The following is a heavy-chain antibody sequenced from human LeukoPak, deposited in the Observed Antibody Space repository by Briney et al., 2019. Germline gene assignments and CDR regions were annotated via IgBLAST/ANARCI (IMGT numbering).Heavy chain of an antibody. V-gene: IGHV4-59*01. CDR2: IYYSGST. CDR1: GGSISSYY. J-gene: IGHJ4*02. D-gene: IGHD3-10*02. CDR3: ATDVRGLVPYYFDF. Sequence: SETLSLTCAVSGGSISSYYWNWIRQPPGKALEWIGYIYYSGSTNYNPSLKSRVTISIDTSKNQLSLQLRSVTAADTAVYYCATDVRGLVPYYFDFWGQGTLVTVSS.